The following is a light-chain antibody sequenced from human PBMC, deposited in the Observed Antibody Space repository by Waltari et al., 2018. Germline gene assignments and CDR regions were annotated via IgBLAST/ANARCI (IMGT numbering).Light chain of an antibody. CDR2: KAS. Sequence: DILMTQSTPTLSASMGDRVTITCRASRDISTKLAWYQQKPGRAPKLLIYKASSLESGVPARFSGSGSGTEFTLTISTLQPDDFATYYCQEYVDDLWTFGQGTKVEIK. CDR3: QEYVDDLWT. J-gene: IGKJ1*01. V-gene: IGKV1-5*03. CDR1: RDISTK.